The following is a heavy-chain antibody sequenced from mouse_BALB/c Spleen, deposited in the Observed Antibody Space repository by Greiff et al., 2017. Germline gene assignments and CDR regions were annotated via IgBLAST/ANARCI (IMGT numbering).Heavy chain of an antibody. CDR2: IDPSDSYT. CDR3: ARRGGFQGYFDV. V-gene: IGHV1-69*02. J-gene: IGHJ1*01. Sequence: VQLQQPGAELVKPGASVKLSCKASGYTFTSYWMHWVKQRPGQGLEWIGEIDPSDSYTNYNQKFKGKATLTVDKSSSTAYMQLSSLTSEDSAVYYCARRGGFQGYFDVWGAGTTVTVSS. CDR1: GYTFTSYW.